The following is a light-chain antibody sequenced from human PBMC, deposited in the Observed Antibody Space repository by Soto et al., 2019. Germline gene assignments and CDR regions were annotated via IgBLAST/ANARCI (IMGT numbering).Light chain of an antibody. V-gene: IGKV3-20*01. CDR1: LSVSSSY. Sequence: EIVLTQSPGTLSLSPGERATLSCRASLSVSSSYLAWYQQKPGQAPRLLLYGASGRATGIPDRFSGSGSGTDFTVTISRLEPEDFAVYYCQQYGSSPPVTFGQGTRLEIK. CDR2: GAS. CDR3: QQYGSSPPVT. J-gene: IGKJ5*01.